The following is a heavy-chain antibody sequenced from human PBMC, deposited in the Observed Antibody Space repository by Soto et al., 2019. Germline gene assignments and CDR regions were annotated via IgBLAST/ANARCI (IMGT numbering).Heavy chain of an antibody. J-gene: IGHJ4*02. CDR3: ARRTTYYYDSSGYFDY. CDR2: IYYSGST. CDR1: GGSISSSSYY. D-gene: IGHD3-22*01. V-gene: IGHV4-39*01. Sequence: PSETLSLTCTVSGGSISSSSYYWGWIRQPPGKGLEWIGSIYYSGSTYYNPSLKSRVTISVDTSKNQFSLKLSAVTAADTAVYYCARRTTYYYDSSGYFDYWGQGTMVTVSS.